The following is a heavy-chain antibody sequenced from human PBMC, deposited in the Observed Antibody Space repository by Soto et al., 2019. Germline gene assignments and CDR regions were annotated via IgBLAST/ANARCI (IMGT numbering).Heavy chain of an antibody. CDR3: ARENGITGPEWFDP. J-gene: IGHJ5*02. Sequence: EVQLVESGGGLIQPGGSLRLSCAASGFTVSSNYMSWVRQAPGKGLEWVSVIYSGGSTYYADSVKGRFTISRDNSKNTLYLQMNSLRAEDTAVYYCARENGITGPEWFDPWGQGTLVTVSS. CDR1: GFTVSSNY. V-gene: IGHV3-53*01. D-gene: IGHD1-20*01. CDR2: IYSGGST.